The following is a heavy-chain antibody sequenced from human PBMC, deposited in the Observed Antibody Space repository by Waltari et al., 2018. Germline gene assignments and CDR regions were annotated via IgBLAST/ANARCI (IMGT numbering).Heavy chain of an antibody. J-gene: IGHJ6*02. CDR2: ISGSGGST. D-gene: IGHD5-12*01. CDR3: AKDYEGIYYYGMDV. CDR1: GFTFSSYA. Sequence: EVQLLESGGGLVQPGGSLRLSCAASGFTFSSYAMRWVRQAPGKGLEWGSAISGSGGSTYYADSVKGRFTISRDNSKNTLYLQMNSLRAEDTAVYYCAKDYEGIYYYGMDVWGQGTTVTVSS. V-gene: IGHV3-23*01.